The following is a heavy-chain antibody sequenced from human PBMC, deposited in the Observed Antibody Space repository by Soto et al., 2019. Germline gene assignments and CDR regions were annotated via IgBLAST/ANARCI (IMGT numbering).Heavy chain of an antibody. CDR1: GFTFSSYG. J-gene: IGHJ6*02. Sequence: QVQLVESGGGVVQPGRSLRLSCAASGFTFSSYGMHWVRQAPGKGLEWVAVISYDGSNKYYADSVKGRFTISRDNSQNTXXLHRNSLRAEDTAVYYCAKDDYDWLTSYYYAGMDVWGRGTTVTVSS. CDR3: AKDDYDWLTSYYYAGMDV. CDR2: ISYDGSNK. D-gene: IGHD3-9*01. V-gene: IGHV3-30*18.